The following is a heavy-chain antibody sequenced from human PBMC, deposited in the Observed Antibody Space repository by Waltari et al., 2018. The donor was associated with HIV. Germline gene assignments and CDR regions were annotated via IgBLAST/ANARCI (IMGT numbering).Heavy chain of an antibody. J-gene: IGHJ4*02. V-gene: IGHV4-34*01. CDR3: TRQTLINVFNY. CDR1: GGSLRGYY. Sequence: QVQLQQGGEGLLRASETLSLTCSVSGGSLRGYYWTWIRQTPGGRLEWIGDISQGGKPNYNPSLESRVTISGDTSKNQLFLNLTSVTAADTAMYYCTRQTLINVFNYWGQGSLVSVYS. CDR2: ISQGGKP. D-gene: IGHD3-10*01.